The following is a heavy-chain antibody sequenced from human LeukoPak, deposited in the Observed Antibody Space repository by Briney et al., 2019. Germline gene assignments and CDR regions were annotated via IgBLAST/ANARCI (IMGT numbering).Heavy chain of an antibody. Sequence: ASVKASCKASGYTFTGYYMHWVRQAPGQGLEWMGWINPNSGGTNYAQKFQGRVTMTRDTSISTAYMELSRLRSDDTAVYYCERSAGLVYDAFDIWGQGTMVTVSS. D-gene: IGHD3-22*01. J-gene: IGHJ3*02. CDR2: INPNSGGT. V-gene: IGHV1-2*02. CDR1: GYTFTGYY. CDR3: ERSAGLVYDAFDI.